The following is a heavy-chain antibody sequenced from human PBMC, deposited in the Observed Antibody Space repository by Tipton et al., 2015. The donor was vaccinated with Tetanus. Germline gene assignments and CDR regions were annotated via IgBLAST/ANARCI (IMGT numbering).Heavy chain of an antibody. CDR2: IYQSGST. J-gene: IGHJ6*02. CDR3: ARDGPYYSDTGNDDHFYGMDV. CDR1: GGSVNSGSYY. V-gene: IGHV4-61*01. Sequence: TLSLTCTVSGGSVNSGSYYWSWIRQPPGKGLEWIGYIYQSGSTSCSPSLESRVTISLETSKNQFSLRLSSVTAADTAVYYCARDGPYYSDTGNDDHFYGMDVWGQGTTGTVSS. D-gene: IGHD3-22*01.